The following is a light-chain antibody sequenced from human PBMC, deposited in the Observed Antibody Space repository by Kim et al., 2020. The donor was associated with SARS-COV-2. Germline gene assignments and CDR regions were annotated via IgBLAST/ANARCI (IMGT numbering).Light chain of an antibody. CDR1: TGSIGGNN. CDR2: EDN. V-gene: IGLV6-57*03. Sequence: PVNIASTRSTGSIGGNNVQWCQQHQGSAPTTVIYEDNNRPSAGPARFSASINSSTNSTSPTSSRLTTEDEADYCCQSYDSSNYVFGTGTKVTVL. CDR3: QSYDSSNYV. J-gene: IGLJ1*01.